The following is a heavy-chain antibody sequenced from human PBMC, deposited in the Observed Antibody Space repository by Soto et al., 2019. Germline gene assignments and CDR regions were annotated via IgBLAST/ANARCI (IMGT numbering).Heavy chain of an antibody. CDR2: IYYSGTT. J-gene: IGHJ4*02. CDR3: ARAIGGDYYFDY. D-gene: IGHD2-21*01. V-gene: IGHV4-30-4*01. Sequence: QVQLQESGPGLVKPSQTLSLTCTVSGGSISSGDYYWSWIRQPPGKGLEWIGYIYYSGTTYYNPSLKSRVXXXVXXSKNQFSLKLSSVTAADAAVYYCARAIGGDYYFDYWGQGTLVTVSS. CDR1: GGSISSGDYY.